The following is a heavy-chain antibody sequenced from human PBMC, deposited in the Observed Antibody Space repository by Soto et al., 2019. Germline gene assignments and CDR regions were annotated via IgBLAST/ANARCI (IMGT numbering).Heavy chain of an antibody. D-gene: IGHD6-13*01. J-gene: IGHJ4*02. CDR2: ISGSGGST. Sequence: EVLLLESGGGLVQPGGSLRLSCAASGFTFSNYAVTWVRQAPGKGLEWVSTISGSGGSTYYAASVKGRFTISRDNSKNTLYLQMNSLRAEDTAVYYCAKDQGSSWYEIDYWGQGTLVTVSS. CDR3: AKDQGSSWYEIDY. CDR1: GFTFSNYA. V-gene: IGHV3-23*01.